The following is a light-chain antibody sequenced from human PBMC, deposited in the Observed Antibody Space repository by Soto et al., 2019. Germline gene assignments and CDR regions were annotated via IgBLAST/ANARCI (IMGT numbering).Light chain of an antibody. CDR1: QSISNNY. V-gene: IGKV3-20*01. Sequence: EILLTQSPDTLSLSPGERATFSCRATQSISNNYAAWYQQKAGQAPRLLIYGASTRATGIPGRFRGSGSGTDFTLSITRLEPEDFAVYYCHQYLDSTITFGRGTNLEIK. J-gene: IGKJ2*01. CDR2: GAS. CDR3: HQYLDSTIT.